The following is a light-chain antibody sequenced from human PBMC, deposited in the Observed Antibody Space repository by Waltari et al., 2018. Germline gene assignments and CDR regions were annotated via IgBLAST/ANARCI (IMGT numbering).Light chain of an antibody. V-gene: IGKV3-20*01. Sequence: PGERATLSCRARQSISGSYLAWYQQKPGQAPRLLIFGASIRGTGIPDKYSGSGSETDFTLTISRLDPEDSAVYYCQQYDTSPRTFGPGTKVEI. CDR3: QQYDTSPRT. CDR2: GAS. J-gene: IGKJ1*01. CDR1: QSISGSY.